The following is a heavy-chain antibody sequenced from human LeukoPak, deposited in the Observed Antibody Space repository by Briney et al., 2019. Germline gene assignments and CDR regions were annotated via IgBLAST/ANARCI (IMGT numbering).Heavy chain of an antibody. V-gene: IGHV3-21*01. J-gene: IGHJ4*02. CDR3: ARDRPLVATTD. CDR2: ISSSSSYI. D-gene: IGHD5-12*01. Sequence: PGGSLRLSCAASGFTFSSYSMNWVRQAPGKGLEWVSSISSSSSYIYYADSVKGRFTISRDNAKNPLYLQMNSLRAEDTAVYYCARDRPLVATTDWGQGTLVTVSS. CDR1: GFTFSSYS.